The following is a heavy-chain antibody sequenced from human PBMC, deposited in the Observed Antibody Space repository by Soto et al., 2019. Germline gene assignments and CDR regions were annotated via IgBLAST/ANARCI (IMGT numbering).Heavy chain of an antibody. Sequence: EVQLVESGGGLVQPGGSLRLSGAASGFTFSNYWMYWVRQAPGKGLVWVSRTNSDGSTSSYADSVKGRFTISRDNAKTTLYLQMNSLRAEDTAVYYCARGDCVGGSCYSLAGSFYYYMDVWGKGTTVTVFS. CDR1: GFTFSNYW. J-gene: IGHJ6*03. CDR2: TNSDGSTS. D-gene: IGHD2-15*01. V-gene: IGHV3-74*01. CDR3: ARGDCVGGSCYSLAGSFYYYMDV.